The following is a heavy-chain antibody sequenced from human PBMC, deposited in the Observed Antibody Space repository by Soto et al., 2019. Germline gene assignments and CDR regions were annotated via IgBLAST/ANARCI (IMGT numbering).Heavy chain of an antibody. J-gene: IGHJ6*02. V-gene: IGHV6-1*01. CDR3: ARDLTPYSSSWYASHYYYYGMDV. CDR1: GDSVSSNSAA. D-gene: IGHD6-13*01. CDR2: TYYRSKWYN. Sequence: PSQTLSLTCAISGDSVSSNSAAWNWIRQSPSRGLEWLGRTYYRSKWYNDYAVSVKSRITINPDTSKNQFSLQLNSVTPEDTAVYYCARDLTPYSSSWYASHYYYYGMDVWGQGTTVTVSS.